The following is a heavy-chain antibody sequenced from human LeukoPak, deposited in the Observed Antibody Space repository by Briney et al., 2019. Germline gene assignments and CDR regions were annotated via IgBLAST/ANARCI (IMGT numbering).Heavy chain of an antibody. D-gene: IGHD6-19*01. CDR1: GGSFSGYY. Sequence: SETLSLTCAVYGGSFSGYYWSWIRQPPGKGLEWIGEIKHSGGTNYNPSLKSRVTISVDTSKNQFSLKLSSVTAADTAVYYCARFGSGWHYFDYWGQGTLVTVSS. CDR2: IKHSGGT. J-gene: IGHJ4*02. V-gene: IGHV4-34*01. CDR3: ARFGSGWHYFDY.